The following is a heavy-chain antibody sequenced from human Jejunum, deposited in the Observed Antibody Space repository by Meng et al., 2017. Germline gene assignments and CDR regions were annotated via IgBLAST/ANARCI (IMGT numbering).Heavy chain of an antibody. D-gene: IGHD6-13*01. CDR2: ISGSGART. Sequence: GGSLRLSCAASGFTFSSYAMSWVRQAPGKGLEWVSGISGSGARTYYADSVKGRFTISRDNSKNTLYLQMNSLRAEDTAVYYCATSTYSSSWYYFDYWGQGTLVTVSS. J-gene: IGHJ4*02. CDR1: GFTFSSYA. CDR3: ATSTYSSSWYYFDY. V-gene: IGHV3-23*01.